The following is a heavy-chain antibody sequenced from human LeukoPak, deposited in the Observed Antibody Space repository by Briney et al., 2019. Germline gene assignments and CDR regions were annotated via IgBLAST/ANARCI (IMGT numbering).Heavy chain of an antibody. Sequence: PSETLSLTCTVSGGSISSYYWSWIRQPPGKGLERIGYIYYSGSTNYNPSLKSRVTISVDTSKNQFSLKLSSVTAADTAVYYCARSNYYDSSGSIWYFDLWGRGTLVTVSS. CDR1: GGSISSYY. CDR3: ARSNYYDSSGSIWYFDL. D-gene: IGHD3-22*01. CDR2: IYYSGST. J-gene: IGHJ2*01. V-gene: IGHV4-59*01.